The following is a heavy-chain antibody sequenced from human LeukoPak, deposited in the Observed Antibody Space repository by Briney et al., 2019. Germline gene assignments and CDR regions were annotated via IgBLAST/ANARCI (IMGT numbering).Heavy chain of an antibody. D-gene: IGHD6-19*01. J-gene: IGHJ4*02. Sequence: TLSLTXAVYGGSXSGDFWSWIRQSPGKGLEWIGEINHGGSTTYNPSLQSRVTMSVDTSTNQISLKMTSVTAADTALYYCVGSSGWWGFDYWGQGTLVTVSS. CDR1: GGSXSGDF. CDR2: INHGGST. V-gene: IGHV4-34*01. CDR3: VGSSGWWGFDY.